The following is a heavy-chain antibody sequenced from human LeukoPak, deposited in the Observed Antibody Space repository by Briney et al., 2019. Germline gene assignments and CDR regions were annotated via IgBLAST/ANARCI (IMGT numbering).Heavy chain of an antibody. CDR3: AKDDDGGRGCSSTSCHNWFDP. Sequence: GGSLRLSCAASAFTFSDYAMSWVRQAPGKGLEWVSTISGTGAGTKYADSVKGRFTISRDNSKDTFFLQMNTLRVEDTAIYFCAKDDDGGRGCSSTSCHNWFDPWGQGTLVIVSS. V-gene: IGHV3-23*01. J-gene: IGHJ5*02. CDR2: ISGTGAGT. CDR1: AFTFSDYA. D-gene: IGHD2-2*01.